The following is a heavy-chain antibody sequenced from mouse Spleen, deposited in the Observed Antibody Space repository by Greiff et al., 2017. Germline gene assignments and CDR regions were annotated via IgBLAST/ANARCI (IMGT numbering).Heavy chain of an antibody. CDR1: GYTFTSYW. J-gene: IGHJ3*01. CDR3: AREYGNPWFAY. Sequence: VQLQQPGAELVKPGASVKLSCKASGYTFTSYWMHWVKQRPGQGLEWIGEIDPSDSYTNYNQKFKGKATLTVDKSSSTAYMQLSSLTSEDSAVYYCAREYGNPWFAYWGQGTLVTVSA. V-gene: IGHV1-69*02. CDR2: IDPSDSYT. D-gene: IGHD2-10*02.